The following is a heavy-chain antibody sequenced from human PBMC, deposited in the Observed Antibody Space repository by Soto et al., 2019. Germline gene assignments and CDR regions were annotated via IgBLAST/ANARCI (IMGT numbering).Heavy chain of an antibody. V-gene: IGHV4-31*03. Sequence: PSETLSLPCPVSGGSISSGGYYWSWIRQHPGKGLGWIGYIYYSGSTYYNPSLKSRVTISVDTSKNQFSLKLSSVTAADTAVYYCARDKGNSGYSYGPFDYWGQGTLVTVSS. CDR3: ARDKGNSGYSYGPFDY. CDR2: IYYSGST. D-gene: IGHD5-18*01. J-gene: IGHJ4*02. CDR1: GGSISSGGYY.